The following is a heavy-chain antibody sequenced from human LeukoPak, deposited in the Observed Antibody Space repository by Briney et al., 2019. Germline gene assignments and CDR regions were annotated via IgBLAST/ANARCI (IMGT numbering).Heavy chain of an antibody. CDR1: GGSISSDAYY. CDR2: IYYSGST. J-gene: IGHJ5*02. V-gene: IGHV4-31*03. Sequence: KPSETLSLTCTVSGGSISSDAYYWSWIRQHPGQGLEWIGYIYYSGSTYYNPSLKSRVTMSVDTSKNQFSLNLTSVTAADTAVYYCAGSMVRGAPNWFDPWGQGTLVTVSS. CDR3: AGSMVRGAPNWFDP. D-gene: IGHD3-10*01.